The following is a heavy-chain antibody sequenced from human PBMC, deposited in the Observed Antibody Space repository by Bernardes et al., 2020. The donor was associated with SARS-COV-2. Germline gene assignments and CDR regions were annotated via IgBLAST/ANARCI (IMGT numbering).Heavy chain of an antibody. V-gene: IGHV1-2*02. J-gene: IGHJ4*02. CDR2: IHPTSGDT. Sequence: ASMKVSCKASGYTFTGYEIHWVRQAPGQGLEWMGWIHPTSGDTNYAQKFQGRVTMTRDTLVSTVYMELNRLTSDDTSVYYCARGAGWYDRVHWGQGTLVTVSS. CDR3: ARGAGWYDRVH. CDR1: GYTFTGYE. D-gene: IGHD6-19*01.